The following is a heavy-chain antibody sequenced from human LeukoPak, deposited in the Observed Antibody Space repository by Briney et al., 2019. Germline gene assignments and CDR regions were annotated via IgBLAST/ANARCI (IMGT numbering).Heavy chain of an antibody. J-gene: IGHJ4*02. V-gene: IGHV4-59*08. D-gene: IGHD3-16*02. CDR3: AGGDYDYVWGSYRQAYYFDY. CDR2: IYYSGST. Sequence: SETLSLTCTVSGGSISSYYWSWIRQPPGQGLEWIGYIYYSGSTNYNPSLKSRVTISVDTSKNQFSLKLSSVTAADTAVYYCAGGDYDYVWGSYRQAYYFDYWGQGTLVTVSS. CDR1: GGSISSYY.